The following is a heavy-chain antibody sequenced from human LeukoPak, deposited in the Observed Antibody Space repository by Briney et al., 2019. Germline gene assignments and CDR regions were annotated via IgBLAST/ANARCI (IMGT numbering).Heavy chain of an antibody. Sequence: GGSLRLSCAASGFTFSSYAMHWVRQAPGKGLEWVAVISYDGSNKYYADSVKGRFTISRDNSKNTLYLQMNSLRAEDTAVYYCARAKQETSSWYVAYSDYWGQGTLVTVSS. J-gene: IGHJ4*02. CDR3: ARAKQETSSWYVAYSDY. D-gene: IGHD6-13*01. V-gene: IGHV3-30-3*01. CDR2: ISYDGSNK. CDR1: GFTFSSYA.